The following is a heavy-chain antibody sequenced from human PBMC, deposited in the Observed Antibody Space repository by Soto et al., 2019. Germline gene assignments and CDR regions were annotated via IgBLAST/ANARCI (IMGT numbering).Heavy chain of an antibody. D-gene: IGHD2-15*01. Sequence: EVQLVESGGGLVQPGGSLRLSCAASGFTVSSNYMSWVRQAPGEGLGWVSVIYSGGSTYYADSVKGRFTISRDNSKNTLYLQMNSLRAEDTAVYYCARWQPCSGGSCYYDYWGQGTLVTVSS. J-gene: IGHJ4*02. CDR1: GFTVSSNY. CDR2: IYSGGST. V-gene: IGHV3-66*01. CDR3: ARWQPCSGGSCYYDY.